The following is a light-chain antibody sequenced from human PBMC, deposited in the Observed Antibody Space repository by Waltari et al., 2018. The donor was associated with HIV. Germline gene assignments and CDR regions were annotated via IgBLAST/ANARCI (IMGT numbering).Light chain of an antibody. CDR1: QSVNSN. Sequence: EILMTQSPATLSVSPGERATISCRASQSVNSNLAWYQQKPGQTPRLLIYGTSTRATDIPARFSGSGSGTEFTLTISSLQSEDFAVYYCHHDNNWRETFGQGTKVEIK. CDR2: GTS. J-gene: IGKJ1*01. CDR3: HHDNNWRET. V-gene: IGKV3-15*01.